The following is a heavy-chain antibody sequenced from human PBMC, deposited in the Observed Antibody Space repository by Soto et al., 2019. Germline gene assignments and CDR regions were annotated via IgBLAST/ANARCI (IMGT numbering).Heavy chain of an antibody. CDR1: GGSISSYY. Sequence: PSETLSLTCPVSGGSISSYYWSWIRQPPGKGLEWIGYIYYSGITNYNPSLKSRVTISVDTSKNQFSLKLSSVTAADTAVYYCARAFGLSMDVWGQGTTVTVSS. CDR3: ARAFGLSMDV. CDR2: IYYSGIT. J-gene: IGHJ6*02. V-gene: IGHV4-59*01. D-gene: IGHD3-10*01.